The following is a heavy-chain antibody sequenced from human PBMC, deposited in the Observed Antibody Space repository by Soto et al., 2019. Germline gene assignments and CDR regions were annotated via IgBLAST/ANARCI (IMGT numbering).Heavy chain of an antibody. V-gene: IGHV3-66*04. Sequence: EVQLVESGGGLVQPGGSLRLSCTVSGFTVSSNYMSWVRQAPGKGLEWVSVIYSGGSTYYADSVKGRFTISRDNSKNTLHLQMNRLRAEDTAVYYCAGHYGSGPLGYWGQGTLVTVSS. CDR1: GFTVSSNY. J-gene: IGHJ4*02. D-gene: IGHD3-10*01. CDR3: AGHYGSGPLGY. CDR2: IYSGGST.